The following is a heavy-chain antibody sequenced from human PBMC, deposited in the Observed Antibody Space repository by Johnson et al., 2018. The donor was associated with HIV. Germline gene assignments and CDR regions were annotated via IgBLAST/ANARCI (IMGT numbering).Heavy chain of an antibody. CDR2: IYSGGST. CDR1: GFTVSSNY. D-gene: IGHD6-19*01. J-gene: IGHJ3*02. CDR3: ARPRSGWYWDAFDI. Sequence: VQLVESGGGVVQPGRSLRLSCAASGFTVSSNYMSWVRQAPGKGLEWVSVIYSGGSTYYADSVKGRFTISRDNSKNTLYLQMNSLRAEDTAVNYCARPRSGWYWDAFDIWGQGTMVTVSS. V-gene: IGHV3-66*01.